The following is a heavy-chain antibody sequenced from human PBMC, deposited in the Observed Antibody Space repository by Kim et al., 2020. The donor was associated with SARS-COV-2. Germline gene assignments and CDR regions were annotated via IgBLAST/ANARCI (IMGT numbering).Heavy chain of an antibody. CDR3: ARAYYYDSSGYFVKAFDI. V-gene: IGHV1-69*13. CDR2: IIPIFGTA. D-gene: IGHD3-22*01. J-gene: IGHJ3*02. Sequence: SVKVSCKASGGTFSSYAISWVRQAPGQGLEWMGGIIPIFGTANYAQKFQGRVTITADESTSTAYMELSSLRSEDTAVYYCARAYYYDSSGYFVKAFDIWGQGTMVTVSS. CDR1: GGTFSSYA.